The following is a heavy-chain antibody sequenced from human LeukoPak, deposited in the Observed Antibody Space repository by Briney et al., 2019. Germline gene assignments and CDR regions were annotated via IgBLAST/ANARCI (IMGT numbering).Heavy chain of an antibody. CDR2: ISSSGST. CDR1: GDSISSGDYY. V-gene: IGHV4-61*02. J-gene: IGHJ3*02. CDR3: ARGPYSYDSSGAYDI. Sequence: PSETLSLTCTVSGDSISSGDYYWSWIRQPAGKGLEWIGRISSSGSTNYNPSLKSRVTISVDTSKNQFSLKLSSVTAADTAVYFCARGPYSYDSSGAYDIWGQGTMVTVSS. D-gene: IGHD3-22*01.